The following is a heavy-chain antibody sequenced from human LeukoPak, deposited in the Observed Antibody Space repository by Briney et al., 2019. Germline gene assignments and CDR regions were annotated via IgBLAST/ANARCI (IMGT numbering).Heavy chain of an antibody. CDR1: GYTFTGYY. J-gene: IGHJ6*03. CDR3: ARDLPLGELGDYYYYMDV. D-gene: IGHD1-7*01. V-gene: IGHV1-2*02. CDR2: INPNSGGT. Sequence: ASVKVSCKTSGYTFTGYYMHWVRQAPGQGLEWMGWINPNSGGTNYAQKFQGRVTMTRDTSISTAYMELSSLRSEDTAVYYCARDLPLGELGDYYYYMDVWGKGTTVTVSS.